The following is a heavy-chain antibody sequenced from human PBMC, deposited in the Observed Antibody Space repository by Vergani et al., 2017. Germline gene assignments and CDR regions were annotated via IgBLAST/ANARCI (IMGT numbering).Heavy chain of an antibody. Sequence: EVQLVESGGGLVKPGGSLRLSCAASGFTFSNACMSWVRQAPGKGLEWVGRIKSKTDGGTTDYAAPVKGRFTISRDDSKNTLYLQMNSLKTEDTAVYYCTTGWYCSGGSCYGDYWGQGTLVTVSS. CDR2: IKSKTDGGTT. D-gene: IGHD2-15*01. CDR3: TTGWYCSGGSCYGDY. J-gene: IGHJ4*02. CDR1: GFTFSNAC. V-gene: IGHV3-15*01.